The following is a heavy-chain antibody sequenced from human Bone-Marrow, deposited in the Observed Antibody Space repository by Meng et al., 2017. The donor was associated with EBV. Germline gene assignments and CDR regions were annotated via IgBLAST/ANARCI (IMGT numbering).Heavy chain of an antibody. J-gene: IGHJ5*02. D-gene: IGHD1-26*01. CDR1: GDSINSGGYY. Sequence: VPLTESGPGLGNPSQTLSLPCPGTGDSINSGGYYWSWIRQAPGKGLEWIGYIFFRGETYYTSSFRSRTTISLDTSKNQFSLKLTSVTAADTAVYYCARAGGSFTVDPWGQGALVTVSS. CDR3: ARAGGSFTVDP. CDR2: IFFRGET. V-gene: IGHV4-30-4*08.